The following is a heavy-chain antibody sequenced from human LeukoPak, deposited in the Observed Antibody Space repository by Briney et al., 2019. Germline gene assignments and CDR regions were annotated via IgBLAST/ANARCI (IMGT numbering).Heavy chain of an antibody. V-gene: IGHV1-2*02. Sequence: ASVKASCKSSGYTLTGYYIHWVRQAPGQGLEWMGWINPNSGGTNYAQKFQGRVTITRDTSISTAYMELSRLRSDDTAVYYCARGAGDPFDIWGQGTMVTVSS. CDR3: ARGAGDPFDI. CDR2: INPNSGGT. CDR1: GYTLTGYY. J-gene: IGHJ3*02.